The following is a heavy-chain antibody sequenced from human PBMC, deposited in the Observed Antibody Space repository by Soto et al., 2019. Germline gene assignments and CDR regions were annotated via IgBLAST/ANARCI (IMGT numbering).Heavy chain of an antibody. J-gene: IGHJ4*02. CDR1: GGTFSSYT. Sequence: SVKVSCKASGGTFSSYTISWVRQAPGQGLEWMGRIIPILGIANYAQKFQGRVTITADKSTSTAYMELSSLRSGDTAVYYCAGQLRYFDWAHYFDYWGQGTLVTVSS. D-gene: IGHD3-9*01. V-gene: IGHV1-69*02. CDR3: AGQLRYFDWAHYFDY. CDR2: IIPILGIA.